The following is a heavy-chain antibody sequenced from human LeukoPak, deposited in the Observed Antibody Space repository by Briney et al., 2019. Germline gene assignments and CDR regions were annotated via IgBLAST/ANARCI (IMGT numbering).Heavy chain of an antibody. Sequence: PGGSLRLSCAASEFTFSSYNMNWVRQAPGKGLEWFSSISSSSKYIYYADSVKGRFTISRDNAKNSLYLQMNSLRAEDTAVYYCARDDKLLWFGESWGQGTLVTVSS. CDR1: EFTFSSYN. V-gene: IGHV3-21*01. D-gene: IGHD3-10*01. CDR2: ISSSSKYI. CDR3: ARDDKLLWFGES. J-gene: IGHJ5*02.